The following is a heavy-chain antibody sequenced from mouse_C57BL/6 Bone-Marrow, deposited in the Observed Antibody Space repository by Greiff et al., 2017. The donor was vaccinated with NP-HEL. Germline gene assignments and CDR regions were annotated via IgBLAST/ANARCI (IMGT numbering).Heavy chain of an antibody. CDR3: ARLQLGLYYFDY. J-gene: IGHJ2*01. Sequence: VQLQQSGTELVKPGASVKLSCKASGYTFTSYWMHWVKQRPGQGLEWIGNINPSNGGTNYNEKFKSKATLTVDKSSSTAYMQLSSLTSEDSAVYYCARLQLGLYYFDYWGQGTTLTVSS. CDR1: GYTFTSYW. CDR2: INPSNGGT. V-gene: IGHV1-53*01. D-gene: IGHD4-1*02.